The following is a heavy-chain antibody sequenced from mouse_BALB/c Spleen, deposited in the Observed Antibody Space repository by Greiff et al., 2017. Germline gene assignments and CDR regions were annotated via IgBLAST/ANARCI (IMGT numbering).Heavy chain of an antibody. V-gene: IGHV5-6-3*01. CDR3: ARYDGYAMDY. CDR2: INSNGGST. CDR1: GFTFSSYG. J-gene: IGHJ4*01. D-gene: IGHD2-14*01. Sequence: DVQLVESGGGLVQPGGSLKLSCAASGFTFSSYGMSWVRQTPDKRLELVATINSNGGSTYYPDSVKGRFTISRDNAKNTLYLQMSSLKSEDTAMYYCARYDGYAMDYWGQGTSVTVSS.